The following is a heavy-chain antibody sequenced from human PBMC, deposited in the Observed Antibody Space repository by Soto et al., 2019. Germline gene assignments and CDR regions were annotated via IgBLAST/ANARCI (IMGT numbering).Heavy chain of an antibody. D-gene: IGHD6-19*01. V-gene: IGHV4-59*08. CDR2: IYYSGST. CDR3: ATSEWSGWYSVDY. Sequence: SETLSLTCTVSGGSISSYYWSWIRQPPGKGLEWIGYIYYSGSTNYNPSLKSRVTISVDTSKNQFSLKLSSVTAADTAVYYCATSEWSGWYSVDYWGQGTLVTVSS. J-gene: IGHJ4*02. CDR1: GGSISSYY.